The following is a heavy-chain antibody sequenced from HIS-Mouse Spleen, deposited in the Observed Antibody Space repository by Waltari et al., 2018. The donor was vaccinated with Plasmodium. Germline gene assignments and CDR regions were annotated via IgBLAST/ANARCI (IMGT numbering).Heavy chain of an antibody. CDR3: ARAAIAWGSPYYFDY. V-gene: IGHV3-53*02. J-gene: IGHJ4*02. Sequence: EVQLVETGGGLIQPGGSLRLSCAASGFTVSSNYMSWVRQAPGKGVEWVSDIYSGGSKYCADAVKGRVTISRDNSKNTRYLQMNSMRAEDTAVYYCARAAIAWGSPYYFDYWGQGTLVTVSS. D-gene: IGHD7-27*01. CDR2: IYSGGSK. CDR1: GFTVSSNY.